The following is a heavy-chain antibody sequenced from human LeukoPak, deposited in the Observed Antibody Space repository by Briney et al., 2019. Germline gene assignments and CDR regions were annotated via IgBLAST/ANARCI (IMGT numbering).Heavy chain of an antibody. CDR2: INQDGSEK. Sequence: PGGSLRLSCAASGFTFSTYWVSWVRQAPGKGLEWVANINQDGSEKYYVDSVKGRFTISRDNAKNSLYLQMNSLRAEDTAVYYCARGDLGDYYDSSGFDYWGQGTLVTVSS. V-gene: IGHV3-7*01. D-gene: IGHD3-22*01. CDR1: GFTFSTYW. CDR3: ARGDLGDYYDSSGFDY. J-gene: IGHJ4*02.